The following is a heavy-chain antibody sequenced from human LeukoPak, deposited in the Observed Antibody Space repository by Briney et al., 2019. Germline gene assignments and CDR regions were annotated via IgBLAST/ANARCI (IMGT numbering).Heavy chain of an antibody. J-gene: IGHJ4*02. CDR2: ISGSGGST. V-gene: IGHV3-23*01. Sequence: PGGSLRLSCAASGFTFSSYAMSWVRQAPGKGLEWVSAISGSGGSTYYAGSVKGRFTISRDNAKNSLYLQMNSLRAEDTAVYYCARPLDYHGTTPDYWGQGTLVTVSS. CDR3: ARPLDYHGTTPDY. D-gene: IGHD3-10*01. CDR1: GFTFSSYA.